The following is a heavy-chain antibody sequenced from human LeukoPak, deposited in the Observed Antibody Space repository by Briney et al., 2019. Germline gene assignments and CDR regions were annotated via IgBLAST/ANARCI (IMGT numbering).Heavy chain of an antibody. CDR3: ARGEAENLDYYYYMDV. V-gene: IGHV4-59*01. CDR2: IYYSGST. J-gene: IGHJ6*03. D-gene: IGHD1-26*01. Sequence: SETLSLTCTVSGGSISSYYWSWIRQPPGKGLEWIGYIYYSGSTNYNPSLKSRVTISVDTSKNQFSLKRSSVTAADTAVYYCARGEAENLDYYYYMDVWGKGTTVTVSS. CDR1: GGSISSYY.